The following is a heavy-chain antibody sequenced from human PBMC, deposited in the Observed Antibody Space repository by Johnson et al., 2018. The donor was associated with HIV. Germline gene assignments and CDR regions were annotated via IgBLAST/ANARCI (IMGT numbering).Heavy chain of an antibody. Sequence: VQLVESGGGLVKPGGYLRLSCAASGFTFSDYYMSWIRQAPGKGLEWVSYISSSGSTIYYADSVKGRFTISRDNAKNSLYLQMNSLRAEDTAGYYCARDVVPAANAFDIWGQGIMVIVSS. CDR1: GFTFSDYY. D-gene: IGHD2-2*01. CDR3: ARDVVPAANAFDI. J-gene: IGHJ3*02. V-gene: IGHV3-11*04. CDR2: ISSSGSTI.